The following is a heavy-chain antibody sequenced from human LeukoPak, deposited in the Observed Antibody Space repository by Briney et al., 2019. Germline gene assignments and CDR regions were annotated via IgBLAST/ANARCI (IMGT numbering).Heavy chain of an antibody. D-gene: IGHD2-15*01. CDR2: ISAYNGNT. V-gene: IGHV1-18*01. CDR1: GGTFSSYA. Sequence: ASVKVSCKASGGTFSSYAISWVRQAPGQGLEWMGWISAYNGNTNYAQKLQGRVTMTTDTSTSTAYMELRSLRSDDTAVYYCARKSHCSGGSCYPEYFQHWGQGTLVTVSS. CDR3: ARKSHCSGGSCYPEYFQH. J-gene: IGHJ1*01.